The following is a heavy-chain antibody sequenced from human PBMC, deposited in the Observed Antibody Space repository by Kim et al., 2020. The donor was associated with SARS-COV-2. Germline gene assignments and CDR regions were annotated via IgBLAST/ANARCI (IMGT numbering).Heavy chain of an antibody. J-gene: IGHJ6*02. V-gene: IGHV3-33*05. CDR1: GFTFSSYG. Sequence: GGSLRLSCAASGFTFSSYGMHWVRQAPGKGLEWVAVISYDGSNKYYADSVKGRFTISRDNSKNTLYLQMNSLRAEDTAVYYCARSRPYYYDSSGRSLARYYYYYGMDVWGQGTTVTVSS. D-gene: IGHD3-22*01. CDR2: ISYDGSNK. CDR3: ARSRPYYYDSSGRSLARYYYYYGMDV.